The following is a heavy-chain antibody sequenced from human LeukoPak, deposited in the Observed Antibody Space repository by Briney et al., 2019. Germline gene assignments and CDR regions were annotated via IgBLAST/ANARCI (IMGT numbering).Heavy chain of an antibody. D-gene: IGHD6-13*01. CDR1: GESFSGYY. Sequence: SETLSLTCAVYGESFSGYYWSWIRQPPGKGLEWIGEINHSGSTNYNPSLKSRVTISVDTSKNQFSLKLSSVTAADTAVYYCARGFDIAATGTIDYWGQGTLVTVSS. CDR3: ARGFDIAATGTIDY. J-gene: IGHJ4*02. V-gene: IGHV4-34*01. CDR2: INHSGST.